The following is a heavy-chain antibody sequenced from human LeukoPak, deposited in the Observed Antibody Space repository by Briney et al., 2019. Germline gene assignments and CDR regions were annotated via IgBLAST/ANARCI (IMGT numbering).Heavy chain of an antibody. CDR3: AELGITMIGGV. D-gene: IGHD3-10*02. J-gene: IGHJ6*04. CDR1: GFTFSGSV. V-gene: IGHV3-7*02. Sequence: GGSLRLSCAASGFTFSGSVMHWVRQASGKGLEWVANIKQDGSEKYYVDSVKGRFTISRDNAKNSLYLQMNSLRAEDTAVYYCAELGITMIGGVWGKGTTVTISS. CDR2: IKQDGSEK.